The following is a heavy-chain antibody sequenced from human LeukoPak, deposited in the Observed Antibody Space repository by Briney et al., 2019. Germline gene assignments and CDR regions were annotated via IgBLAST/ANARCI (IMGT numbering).Heavy chain of an antibody. CDR1: GGSFSGYF. D-gene: IGHD3-22*01. Sequence: KPSETLSLTCVVYGGSFSGYFWSWIRQPPGKGLEWIGEITPSGSTNYSPSLKSRVSISIDTSKKKLSLRLTSVNAADSAVYYCASSFYYDSRDYWGQGTLVTVSS. V-gene: IGHV4-34*01. CDR3: ASSFYYDSRDY. CDR2: ITPSGST. J-gene: IGHJ4*02.